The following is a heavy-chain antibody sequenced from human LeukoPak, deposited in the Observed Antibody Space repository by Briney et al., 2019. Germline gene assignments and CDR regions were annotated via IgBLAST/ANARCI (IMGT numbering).Heavy chain of an antibody. CDR2: INPSGGST. CDR1: GYTFTSYY. CDR3: ARGEYYYDSSGYYFDY. Sequence: ASVTVSFKASGYTFTSYYMHWVRQAPGQGLEWMGIINPSGGSTSYAQKFQGRVTMTRDTSTSTVYMELSSLRSEDTAVYYCARGEYYYDSSGYYFDYWGQGTLVTVSS. D-gene: IGHD3-22*01. J-gene: IGHJ4*02. V-gene: IGHV1-46*01.